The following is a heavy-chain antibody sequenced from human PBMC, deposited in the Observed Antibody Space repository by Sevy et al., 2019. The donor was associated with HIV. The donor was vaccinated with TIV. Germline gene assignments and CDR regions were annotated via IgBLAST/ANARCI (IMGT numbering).Heavy chain of an antibody. D-gene: IGHD3-22*01. CDR3: AKDDVGRNYYYDSSGYYQGNAFDI. CDR2: ISGSGGST. J-gene: IGHJ3*02. V-gene: IGHV3-23*01. CDR1: GFTFSSYA. Sequence: GGSLRLSCAASGFTFSSYAMSWVRQAPGKGLEWVSAISGSGGSTYYADSVKGRFTISRDNSKNTLYLQMNSLRAEDTAVYYCAKDDVGRNYYYDSSGYYQGNAFDIWGQGTMVTVSS.